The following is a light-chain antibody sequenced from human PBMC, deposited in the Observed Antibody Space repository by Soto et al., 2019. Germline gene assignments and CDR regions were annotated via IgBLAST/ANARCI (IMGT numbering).Light chain of an antibody. J-gene: IGLJ3*02. V-gene: IGLV2-23*02. CDR2: EVS. CDR1: SSDIGSYNL. Sequence: QSALTQPASVSGSPGQSITISCTGTSSDIGSYNLVSWYQQHPGKAPKLMIYEVSERPSGVSNRFSGSKSGNTASLTISGLKAEDEADYYCCSYAGSNILVFGGGTKLTVL. CDR3: CSYAGSNILV.